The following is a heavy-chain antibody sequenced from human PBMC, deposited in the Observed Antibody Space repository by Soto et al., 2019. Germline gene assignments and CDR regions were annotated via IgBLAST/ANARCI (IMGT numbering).Heavy chain of an antibody. Sequence: SETLSLTCSVSGASITTYYWSWIRQPPGKGLEWIGSISYSGSTKYNPSLESRVMISLDTSENQFSLRLTSVTAADTALYYCARDWDSSGLFDPWGQGALVTVSS. V-gene: IGHV4-59*01. CDR3: ARDWDSSGLFDP. D-gene: IGHD3-10*01. CDR2: ISYSGST. CDR1: GASITTYY. J-gene: IGHJ5*02.